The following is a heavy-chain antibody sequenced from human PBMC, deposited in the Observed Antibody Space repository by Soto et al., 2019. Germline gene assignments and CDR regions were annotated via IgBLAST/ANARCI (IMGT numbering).Heavy chain of an antibody. D-gene: IGHD2-2*01. Sequence: QVQLVQSGAEVKKPGSSVKVSCKASGGTFSSYAISWVRQAPGQGLEWMGGIIPISGTANYAQKFQGRVTITADESTSTAYMELSSLRTEDTAVNYCSRAQGSSTSLEIYYYYYYGMDGWGQGTTVTVSS. CDR3: SRAQGSSTSLEIYYYYYYGMDG. J-gene: IGHJ6*02. CDR1: GGTFSSYA. CDR2: IIPISGTA. V-gene: IGHV1-69*01.